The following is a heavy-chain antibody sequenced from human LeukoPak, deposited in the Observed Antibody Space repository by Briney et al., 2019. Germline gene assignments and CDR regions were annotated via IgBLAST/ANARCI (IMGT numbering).Heavy chain of an antibody. V-gene: IGHV3-30*02. CDR3: ARGATAMVSFYFDY. Sequence: GGSLRLSCAASGFTFSDYYMSWIRQAPGKGLEWVAFIQYDGNNKYYADSVKGRFTISRDNSKNTLYLQMNSLSPEDTAVYYCARGATAMVSFYFDYWGQGTLVTVSS. CDR2: IQYDGNNK. CDR1: GFTFSDYY. J-gene: IGHJ4*02. D-gene: IGHD5-18*01.